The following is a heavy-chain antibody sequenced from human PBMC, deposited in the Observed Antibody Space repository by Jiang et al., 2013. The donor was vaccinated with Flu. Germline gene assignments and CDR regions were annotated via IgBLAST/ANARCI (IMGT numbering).Heavy chain of an antibody. CDR2: ICYSGST. CDR1: GGSISSYY. Sequence: GPGLVKPSETLSLTCTVSGGSISSYYWSWIRQPPGKGLEWIGYICYSGSTNYNPSLKSRVTISVDTSKNQFSLKLSSVTAADTAVYYCAREASGSYLATDDAFDIWGQGTMVTVSS. CDR3: AREASGSYLATDDAFDI. D-gene: IGHD1-26*01. J-gene: IGHJ3*02. V-gene: IGHV4-59*13.